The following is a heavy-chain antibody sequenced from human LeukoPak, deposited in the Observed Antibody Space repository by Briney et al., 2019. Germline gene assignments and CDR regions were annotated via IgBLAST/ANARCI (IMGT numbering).Heavy chain of an antibody. CDR2: A. D-gene: IGHD6-6*01. J-gene: IGHJ4*02. V-gene: IGHV1-69*05. CDR3: ARGGSSHGDYLDY. Sequence: ANYAQKFQGRVTITTDESRSTAYMELSSLRSQDTAVYYCARGGSSHGDYLDYWGQGTLVTVSS.